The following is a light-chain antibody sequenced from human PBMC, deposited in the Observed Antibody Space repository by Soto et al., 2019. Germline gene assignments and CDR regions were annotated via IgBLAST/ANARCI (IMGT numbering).Light chain of an antibody. CDR2: DVT. J-gene: IGLJ1*01. CDR1: SSDVGGYNY. CDR3: SSYTSSFTLV. V-gene: IGLV2-14*01. Sequence: QSALTQPASVSGSPGQSITISCTGTSSDVGGYNYVSWYQQHPGKVPKVMIYDVTSRPSGVSHRFSGSKSGNTASLTISGLQAEDEADYYCSSYTSSFTLVFGTGTKLTVL.